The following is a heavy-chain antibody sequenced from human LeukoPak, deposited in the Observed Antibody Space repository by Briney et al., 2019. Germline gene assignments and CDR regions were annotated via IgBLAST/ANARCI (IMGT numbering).Heavy chain of an antibody. D-gene: IGHD5-18*01. V-gene: IGHV4-34*01. CDR1: GGSFSGYY. J-gene: IGHJ4*02. CDR3: ARRRTAMVKKYYFDY. Sequence: TSETLSLTCAVYGGSFSGYYWSWIRQPPGKGLEWIGEINHSGSTNYNPSLRSRVTISVDTSKNQFSLKLSSVTAADTAVYYCARRRTAMVKKYYFDYWGQGTLVTVSS. CDR2: INHSGST.